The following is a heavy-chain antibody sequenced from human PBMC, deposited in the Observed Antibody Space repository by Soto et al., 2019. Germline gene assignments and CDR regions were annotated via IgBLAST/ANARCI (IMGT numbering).Heavy chain of an antibody. CDR3: ARAPILVGETTYENYFDY. J-gene: IGHJ4*02. D-gene: IGHD2-21*01. CDR2: NIPIFGTA. CDR1: GGTFSNFV. Sequence: QVQLVQSGAEEKKPGSSVKVSCKASGGTFSNFVISWVRQAPGQGLEWMGGNIPIFGTANYAQKLQGRVTNIADESTGTTYMELTSRRSEDTAVYYCARAPILVGETTYENYFDYWGQGALVTVSS. V-gene: IGHV1-69*01.